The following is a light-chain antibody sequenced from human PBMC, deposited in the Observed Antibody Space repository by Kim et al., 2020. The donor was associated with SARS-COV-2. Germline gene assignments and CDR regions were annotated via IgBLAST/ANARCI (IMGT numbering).Light chain of an antibody. CDR1: QSVSSN. V-gene: IGKV3-15*01. CDR3: QQYSHWPLT. Sequence: EMVMTQSPATLSVSPGERATLSCRASQSVSSNLAWYQQKPGQAPRLLIYGASTRATGIPARFSGSGSGTEFTLTISSLQSEDFAVYYCQQYSHWPLTFGGGTKLEIK. J-gene: IGKJ4*01. CDR2: GAS.